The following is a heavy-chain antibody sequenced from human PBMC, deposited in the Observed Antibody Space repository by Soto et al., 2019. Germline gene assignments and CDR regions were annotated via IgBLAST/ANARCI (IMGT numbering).Heavy chain of an antibody. J-gene: IGHJ6*03. CDR1: GFTFSSYW. CDR2: IKQDGSEK. Sequence: GGSLRLSCAASGFTFSSYWMSWVRQAPGKGLEWVANIKQDGSEKSYVDSVKGRFTISRDNAKNSLYLQMNSLRAEDTAVYYCARTIVVVTDRYYYYSYYMDVWGKGTTVTVSS. D-gene: IGHD2-21*02. CDR3: ARTIVVVTDRYYYYSYYMDV. V-gene: IGHV3-7*03.